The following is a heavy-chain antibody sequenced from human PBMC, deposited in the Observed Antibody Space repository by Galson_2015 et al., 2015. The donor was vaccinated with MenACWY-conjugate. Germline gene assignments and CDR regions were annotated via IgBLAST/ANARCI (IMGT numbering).Heavy chain of an antibody. J-gene: IGHJ4*02. CDR2: IYYSGST. V-gene: IGHV4-59*08. Sequence: SETLSLTCTVSGGSISSYYWSWIRQPPGKGLEWIGYIYYSGSTNYNPSLKSRVTISVDTSKNQFSLKLSSVTAADTAVYYCARINRDYAYYFDYWGQGTLVTVSS. D-gene: IGHD4-17*01. CDR3: ARINRDYAYYFDY. CDR1: GGSISSYY.